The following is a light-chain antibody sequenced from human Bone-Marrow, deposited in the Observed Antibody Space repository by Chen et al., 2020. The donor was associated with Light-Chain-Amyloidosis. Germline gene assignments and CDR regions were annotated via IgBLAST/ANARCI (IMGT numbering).Light chain of an antibody. CDR2: DDS. CDR1: NIGSTS. Sequence: SYVLTQPSSVSVAQGQTATIACGGNNIGSTSVHWYQQTPGQAPLLVVYDDSDRPSGIPGRLSGSNSGNTATLTISRVEAGDEADYYCQVWDRSSDRPVFGGGTKLTVL. J-gene: IGLJ3*02. CDR3: QVWDRSSDRPV. V-gene: IGLV3-21*02.